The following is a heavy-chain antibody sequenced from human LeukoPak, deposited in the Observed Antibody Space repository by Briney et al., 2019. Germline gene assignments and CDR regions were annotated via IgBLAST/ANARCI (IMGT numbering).Heavy chain of an antibody. D-gene: IGHD3-22*01. CDR2: IHYSGST. V-gene: IGHV4-59*01. Sequence: TSETLSLTCTVSGGSISSFYWSWIRQPPGKGLEWIGYIHYSGSTNYNPSPKSRVTISVDTSKNQFSLNLSSVTAADTAVYYCARGSSGYRFDCWGQGTLVTVSS. J-gene: IGHJ4*02. CDR1: GGSISSFY. CDR3: ARGSSGYRFDC.